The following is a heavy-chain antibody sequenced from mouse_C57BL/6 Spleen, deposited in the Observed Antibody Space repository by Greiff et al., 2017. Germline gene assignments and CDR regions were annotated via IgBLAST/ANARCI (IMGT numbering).Heavy chain of an antibody. D-gene: IGHD1-1*01. CDR2: IYPGSGST. Sequence: QVQLQQPGAELVKPGASVKMSCKASGYTFTSYWITWVKQRPGQGLEWIGDIYPGSGSTNYNEKFKSKATLTVVTSSSTAYMQLSSLTSEDSAVYYCARGTTVVDYWGQGTTLTVSS. CDR1: GYTFTSYW. J-gene: IGHJ2*01. CDR3: ARGTTVVDY. V-gene: IGHV1-55*01.